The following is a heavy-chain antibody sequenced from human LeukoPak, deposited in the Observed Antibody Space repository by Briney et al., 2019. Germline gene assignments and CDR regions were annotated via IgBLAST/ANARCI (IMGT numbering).Heavy chain of an antibody. CDR1: GGSLSGYF. V-gene: IGHV4-59*01. CDR2: IYYSGSSGST. D-gene: IGHD3-10*01. Sequence: PSETLSLTCTVSGGSLSGYFWSWIRQPPGKGLEWIGYIYYSGSSGSTHYNPSLRSRVTISVDTSKNQFSLKLSSVTAADTAVYYCARGPGTYYNDFDYWGQGTLVTASS. J-gene: IGHJ4*02. CDR3: ARGPGTYYNDFDY.